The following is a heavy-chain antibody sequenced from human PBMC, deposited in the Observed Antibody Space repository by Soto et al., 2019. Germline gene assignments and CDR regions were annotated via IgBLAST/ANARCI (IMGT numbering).Heavy chain of an antibody. V-gene: IGHV3-23*01. CDR1: GFTFSSYA. D-gene: IGHD3-22*01. Sequence: EVQLLASGGGLVQPGGSLRLSCAASGFTFSSYAMSWVRQGPGKGLEWVSSTSGSGGDVYHAGSVKGRFTISRDNSKNTLYLQMNSLRAEDTGIYYCAKGWLYGAGMGVWGQGTTVTVSS. CDR2: TSGSGGDV. CDR3: AKGWLYGAGMGV. J-gene: IGHJ6*02.